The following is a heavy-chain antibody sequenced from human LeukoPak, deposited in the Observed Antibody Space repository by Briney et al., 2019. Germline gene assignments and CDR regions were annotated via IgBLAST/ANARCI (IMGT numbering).Heavy chain of an antibody. CDR1: GFTFSGYW. Sequence: GGSLRLSCAASGFTFSGYWMSWVRQAPGKGLEWVANIKKDGSEKYYVDSVKGRFTVSRDNAQNSLYLQMNSLRAEDTAVYYCARDYYGGWGQGTLVTVSS. CDR2: IKKDGSEK. V-gene: IGHV3-7*01. D-gene: IGHD4-23*01. J-gene: IGHJ4*02. CDR3: ARDYYGG.